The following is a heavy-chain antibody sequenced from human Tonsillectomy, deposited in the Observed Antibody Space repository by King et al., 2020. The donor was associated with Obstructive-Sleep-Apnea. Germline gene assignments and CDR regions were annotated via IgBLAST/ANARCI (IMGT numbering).Heavy chain of an antibody. J-gene: IGHJ6*02. CDR1: GGSISSYY. CDR3: ARAGTYYDFWSGYPHYYYYGMDV. V-gene: IGHV4-59*01. CDR2: IYYSGGT. Sequence: VQLQESGPGLVKPSETLSLTCTVSGGSISSYYWSWIRQPPGKGLEWIGYIYYSGGTNYNPSLKIRVTISVDTSKNQFSLKISSVTAADTAVYYCARAGTYYDFWSGYPHYYYYGMDVWGQGTTVTVSS. D-gene: IGHD3-3*01.